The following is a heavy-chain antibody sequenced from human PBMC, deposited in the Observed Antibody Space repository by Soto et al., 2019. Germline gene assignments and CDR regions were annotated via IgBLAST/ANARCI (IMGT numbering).Heavy chain of an antibody. V-gene: IGHV1-24*01. CDR2: FDPEDAET. CDR3: AAGVVPYGMDV. Sequence: ASVKVSCKVSGYTLTELSMHWVRQPPGKGLEWMGGFDPEDAETIYARRFQGRVTMTEDTSADTAYMELSSLRSEDTAVYYCAAGVVPYGMDVWGQGTTVTVS. CDR1: GYTLTELS. D-gene: IGHD2-15*01. J-gene: IGHJ6*02.